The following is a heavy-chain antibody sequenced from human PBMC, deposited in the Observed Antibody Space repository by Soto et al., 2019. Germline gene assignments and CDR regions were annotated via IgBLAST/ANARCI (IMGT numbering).Heavy chain of an antibody. CDR3: ARRSWGCSGGSCQHFDY. CDR1: GGSISNYS. D-gene: IGHD2-15*01. J-gene: IGHJ4*02. V-gene: IGHV4-59*08. Sequence: SETLSLTCTVSGGSISNYSWSWIRRSPGKALEWIGYIFHSGSTKYNPSLKNRVTISVDTSKNQFSLRLSSVTAADTAVYYCARRSWGCSGGSCQHFDYWGQGTLVTVSS. CDR2: IFHSGST.